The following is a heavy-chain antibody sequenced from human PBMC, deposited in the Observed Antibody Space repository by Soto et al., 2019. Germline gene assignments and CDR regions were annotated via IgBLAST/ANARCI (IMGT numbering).Heavy chain of an antibody. CDR2: INTDVSIT. J-gene: IGHJ4*02. D-gene: IGHD2-21*01. CDR3: ARDGEGF. CDR1: GFTFSSNW. Sequence: GGSLRLSCADTGFTFSSNWLHWVRRVPGRGLACVSRINTDVSITDYVDSVKGRFTIFRDNAKNTLYLQMNSLRVEDTAVYYCARDGEGFWGQGTLVTVSS. V-gene: IGHV3-74*01.